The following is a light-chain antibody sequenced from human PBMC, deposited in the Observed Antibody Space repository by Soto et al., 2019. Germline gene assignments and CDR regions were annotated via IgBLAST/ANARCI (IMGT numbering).Light chain of an antibody. CDR1: SSNIGNNF. J-gene: IGLJ2*01. CDR2: DNN. Sequence: QSVLTQPPSVSAAPGQKVSISCSGSSSNIGNNFVSWYQQLPGTAPKLLIYDNNKRPSGIPDRFSGSKSGTSATLDTTGLQTGDEAHYSCATWDSSLSTGVFGGGTKLTVL. CDR3: ATWDSSLSTGV. V-gene: IGLV1-51*01.